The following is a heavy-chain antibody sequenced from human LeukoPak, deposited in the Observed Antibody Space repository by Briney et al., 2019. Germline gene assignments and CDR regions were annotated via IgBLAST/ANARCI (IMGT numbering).Heavy chain of an antibody. D-gene: IGHD4/OR15-4a*01. CDR2: IYYSGAT. CDR3: GRPEVPPTFAC. Sequence: SETLCLTCTVSGGTISSSSDYWAWIRQAPGKGLEWIGSIYYSGATYYNPSLKSRVTISADTSNNQFSLKLTSVTAADTAVYYCGRPEVPPTFACWGQGTLVTVSS. V-gene: IGHV4-39*01. J-gene: IGHJ4*02. CDR1: GGTISSSSDY.